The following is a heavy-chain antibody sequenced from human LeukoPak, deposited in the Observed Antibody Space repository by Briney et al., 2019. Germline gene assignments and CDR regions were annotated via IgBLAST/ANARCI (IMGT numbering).Heavy chain of an antibody. D-gene: IGHD3-9*01. J-gene: IGHJ4*02. V-gene: IGHV1-2*02. CDR3: ARDQDILTGYYNSFDY. Sequence: ASVKVSCKASGYIFTGYYMHWVRQAPGQGLEWMEWINPNSGGTNYAQKFQGRVTMTRDTSTSTVYMELSSLRSEDTAVYYCARDQDILTGYYNSFDYWGQGTLVTVSS. CDR1: GYIFTGYY. CDR2: INPNSGGT.